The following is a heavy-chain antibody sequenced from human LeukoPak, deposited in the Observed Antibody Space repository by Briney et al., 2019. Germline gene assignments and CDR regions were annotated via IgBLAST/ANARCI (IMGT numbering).Heavy chain of an antibody. CDR1: GYTFTGHY. Sequence: ASVKVSCKASGYTFTGHYMHWVRQAPGQGIEWMGIINPSGGSTSYAQKFQGRVTMTRDMSTSTVYMELSSLRSEDTAVYYCARGRLLVAPFDYWGQGTLVTVSS. CDR3: ARGRLLVAPFDY. CDR2: INPSGGST. J-gene: IGHJ4*02. V-gene: IGHV1-46*01. D-gene: IGHD5-12*01.